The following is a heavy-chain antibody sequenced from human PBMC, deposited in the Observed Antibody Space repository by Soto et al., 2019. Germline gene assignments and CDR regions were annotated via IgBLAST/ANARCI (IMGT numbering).Heavy chain of an antibody. CDR1: GFTFSSYG. Sequence: GGSLRLSCAASGFTFSSYGMHWVRQAPGKGLEWMAVIWYDGSNKYYADSVKGRFTISRDSSKNTLYLQMNNLRAEDTAVYYCARASPDSSSWSFDYWGQGTLVTVSS. D-gene: IGHD6-13*01. J-gene: IGHJ4*02. V-gene: IGHV3-33*01. CDR3: ARASPDSSSWSFDY. CDR2: IWYDGSNK.